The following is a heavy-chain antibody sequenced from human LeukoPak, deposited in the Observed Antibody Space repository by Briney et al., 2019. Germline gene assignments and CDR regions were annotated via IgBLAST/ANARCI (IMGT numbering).Heavy chain of an antibody. CDR3: ARVGQQLADYYYYMDV. V-gene: IGHV3-30*03. CDR2: ISYDGSNK. J-gene: IGHJ6*03. Sequence: GGSLRLSCAASGFTFSSYWMHWVRQAPGKGLEWVAVISYDGSNKYYADCVKGRFTISRDNSKNTLYLQMNSLRAEDTAVYYCARVGQQLADYYYYMDVWGKGTTVTVSS. CDR1: GFTFSSYW. D-gene: IGHD6-13*01.